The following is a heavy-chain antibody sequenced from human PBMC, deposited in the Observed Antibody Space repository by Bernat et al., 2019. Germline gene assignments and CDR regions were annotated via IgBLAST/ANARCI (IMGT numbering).Heavy chain of an antibody. CDR1: GGSISSSSYY. Sequence: QLQLQESGPGLVKPSETLSLTCTVSGGSISSSSYYWGWIRQPPGKGLEWIGSIYYSGSTYYNPSLKSRVTISVDTSKNQFSLKLSSVTAADTAVYYCAREEPLWFGERGWFDPWGQGTLVTVSS. D-gene: IGHD3-10*01. V-gene: IGHV4-39*02. J-gene: IGHJ5*02. CDR2: IYYSGST. CDR3: AREEPLWFGERGWFDP.